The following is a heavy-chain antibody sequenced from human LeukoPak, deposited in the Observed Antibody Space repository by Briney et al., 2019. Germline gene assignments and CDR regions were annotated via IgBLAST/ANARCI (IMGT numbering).Heavy chain of an antibody. V-gene: IGHV3-21*01. CDR1: GFTFSSYG. CDR2: ISSSSSYI. CDR3: ARVPSERRWLQVTHYYFDY. D-gene: IGHD5-24*01. Sequence: NTGGSLRLSCVASGFTFSSYGMNWVRQAPGKGLEWVSSISSSSSYIYYADSVKGRFTISRDNAKNSLYLQMNSLRAEDTAVYYCARVPSERRWLQVTHYYFDYWGQGTLVTVSS. J-gene: IGHJ4*02.